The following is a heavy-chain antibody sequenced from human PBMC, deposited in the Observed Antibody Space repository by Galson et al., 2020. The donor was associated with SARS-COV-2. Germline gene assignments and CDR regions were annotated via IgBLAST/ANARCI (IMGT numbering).Heavy chain of an antibody. CDR2: IYHSGST. J-gene: IGHJ4*02. CDR1: GGSISSGGYS. V-gene: IGHV4-30-2*01. Sequence: SETLSLTCAVSGGSISSGGYSWSWIRQPPGKGLEWIGYIYHSGSTYYNPSLKSRVTISVDRSKNQFSLKLSSVTAADTAVYYCASNYGGKSGFDYWGQGTLVTVSS. D-gene: IGHD4-17*01. CDR3: ASNYGGKSGFDY.